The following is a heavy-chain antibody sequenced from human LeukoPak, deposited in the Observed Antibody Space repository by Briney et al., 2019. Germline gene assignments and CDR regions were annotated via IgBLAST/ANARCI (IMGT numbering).Heavy chain of an antibody. CDR2: IYYSGST. Sequence: SETLSLTCTVSGGSISSYSWSWIRQPPGKGLEWIGYIYYSGSTSYNPSLKSRVTISVDTSKNQFSLKLSSVTAADTAVYYCARQSKANYFDYWGQGTLVTVSS. J-gene: IGHJ4*02. CDR1: GGSISSYS. CDR3: ARQSKANYFDY. D-gene: IGHD5-12*01. V-gene: IGHV4-59*08.